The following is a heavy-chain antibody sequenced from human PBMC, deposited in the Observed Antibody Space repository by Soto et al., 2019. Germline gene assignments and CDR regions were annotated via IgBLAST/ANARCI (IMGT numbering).Heavy chain of an antibody. Sequence: KPSETLSLTCDVSGASITSYFWTWIRQPPGKGLEWIGYIYHSGSTKYNPSLKSRVAMSVDTSKKQFSLKLSSVTPADTGVYYCARDRYYDSTGYFDYWGQGIRVTVSS. CDR3: ARDRYYDSTGYFDY. CDR2: IYHSGST. D-gene: IGHD3-22*01. J-gene: IGHJ4*02. V-gene: IGHV4-59*01. CDR1: GASITSYF.